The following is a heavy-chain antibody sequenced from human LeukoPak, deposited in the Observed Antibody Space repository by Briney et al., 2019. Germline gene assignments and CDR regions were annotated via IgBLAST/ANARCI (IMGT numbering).Heavy chain of an antibody. J-gene: IGHJ4*02. CDR2: IYPGDSDT. Sequence: GESLKISCKGSGYSFTTYWVGWVCQMPGKGLEWMGIIYPGDSDTRYSPSFQGQVTISADKSINIAYLQWSSLKASDTAMYYCARQLAVAGTYDYWGQGTLVTVSS. D-gene: IGHD6-19*01. CDR3: ARQLAVAGTYDY. V-gene: IGHV5-51*01. CDR1: GYSFTTYW.